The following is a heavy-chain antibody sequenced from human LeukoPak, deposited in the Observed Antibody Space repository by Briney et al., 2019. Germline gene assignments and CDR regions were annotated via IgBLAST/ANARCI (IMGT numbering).Heavy chain of an antibody. Sequence: GGSLRLSCAASGFTFSSYAMHWVRQAPGKGLEWVAVISYDGSNKYYADSVKGRFTISRDNSKNTLYRQMNSLRAEDTAVYYCARAVLLWFGELDYWGQGTLVTVSS. CDR2: ISYDGSNK. V-gene: IGHV3-30*04. D-gene: IGHD3-10*01. CDR1: GFTFSSYA. CDR3: ARAVLLWFGELDY. J-gene: IGHJ4*02.